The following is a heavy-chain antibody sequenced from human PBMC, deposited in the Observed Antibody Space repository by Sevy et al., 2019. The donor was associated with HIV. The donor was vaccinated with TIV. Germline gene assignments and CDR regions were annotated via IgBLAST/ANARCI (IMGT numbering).Heavy chain of an antibody. V-gene: IGHV4-34*01. CDR2: INHSGGT. CDR1: GGSFSGYY. Sequence: SETLSLTCAVYGGSFSGYYWSWIRQPPGKGLEWIGEINHSGGTNYNPSLKSRLTISVDTSKNQFSLRLNSVSAADTAVYYCARHCTGSSCSHAFDIWGQGTMVTVSS. D-gene: IGHD2-15*01. J-gene: IGHJ3*02. CDR3: ARHCTGSSCSHAFDI.